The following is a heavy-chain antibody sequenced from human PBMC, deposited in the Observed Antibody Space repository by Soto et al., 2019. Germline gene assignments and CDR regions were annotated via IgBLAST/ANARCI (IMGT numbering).Heavy chain of an antibody. V-gene: IGHV3-30*18. CDR2: ISYDGSHQ. J-gene: IGHJ4*02. Sequence: QVQLVESGGGVVQPGRSLRLSCVGSGFTFSSYGIQWVRQAPGKGLEWVAVISYDGSHQYYADSVKGRLIISRDNSKNTVFLHMNSLRTEDTAVYYCAKDSTFGTTDTHRWGQGTLVIVSS. D-gene: IGHD1-1*01. CDR3: AKDSTFGTTDTHR. CDR1: GFTFSSYG.